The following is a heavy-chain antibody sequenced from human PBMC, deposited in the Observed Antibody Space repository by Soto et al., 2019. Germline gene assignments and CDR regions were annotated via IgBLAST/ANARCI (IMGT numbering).Heavy chain of an antibody. D-gene: IGHD2-15*01. CDR2: ISSSSSYI. CDR1: GFTLSSYS. Sequence: GGSLRLSCAASGFTLSSYSMNWVLQSPGKGLEWVSSISSSSSYIYYADSVKGRFTISRDNAKNSLYLQMNSLRAEDTAVYYCAKDSSPGAFDIWGQGTMVTVSS. J-gene: IGHJ3*02. CDR3: AKDSSPGAFDI. V-gene: IGHV3-21*01.